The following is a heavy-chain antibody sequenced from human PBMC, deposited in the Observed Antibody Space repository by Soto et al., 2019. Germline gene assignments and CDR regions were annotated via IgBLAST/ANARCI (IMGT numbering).Heavy chain of an antibody. CDR3: AGLDRLHGVAVSFDH. CDR1: GFIFSNYA. D-gene: IGHD6-19*01. V-gene: IGHV3-23*01. Sequence: EVQLLESGGGLVQPGGSLRLSCAASGFIFSNYAMSWVRQAPGKGLEWVSAISGDGYSSYYAKSLKGRFTISRDNSEKTLHIQLDSLSAEDTAVYYCAGLDRLHGVAVSFDHWGQGTLVTVSS. J-gene: IGHJ4*02. CDR2: ISGDGYSS.